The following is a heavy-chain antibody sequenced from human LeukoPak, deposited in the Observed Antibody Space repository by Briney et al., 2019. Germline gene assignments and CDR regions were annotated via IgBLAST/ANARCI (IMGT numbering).Heavy chain of an antibody. CDR1: GFTFSSYG. D-gene: IGHD3/OR15-3a*01. V-gene: IGHV3-33*01. CDR2: IWYDGSNK. Sequence: GGSLRLSCAASGFTFSSYGMHWVRQAPGKGLEWVAVIWYDGSNKYYADSVKGRLTISRDNSKNTLYLQMNSLRAEDTAVYYCAGSYDFWTGSLGYWGQGTLVTVSS. J-gene: IGHJ4*02. CDR3: AGSYDFWTGSLGY.